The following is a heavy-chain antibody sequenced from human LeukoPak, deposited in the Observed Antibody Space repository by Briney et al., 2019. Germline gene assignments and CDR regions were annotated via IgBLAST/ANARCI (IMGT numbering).Heavy chain of an antibody. CDR1: GYTLSELS. CDR3: ATGRGYYFHY. CDR2: FDPEDGET. J-gene: IGHJ4*02. V-gene: IGHV1-24*01. Sequence: ASVKVSCKVSGYTLSELSMHWVRQVPGKGLEWMGGFDPEDGETVYAETFQARVTMTEDTSTDTARMELSNVTSGDTAIYYCATGRGYYFHYWGQGTLVIVSS.